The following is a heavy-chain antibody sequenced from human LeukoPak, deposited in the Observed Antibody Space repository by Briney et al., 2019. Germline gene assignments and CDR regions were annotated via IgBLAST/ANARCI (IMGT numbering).Heavy chain of an antibody. CDR1: GFTFSNYG. D-gene: IGHD6-6*01. Sequence: PGGSLRLSCATSGFTFSNYGTHWVRQATGKGLEWVAFIRYDGSNKHYADSVKGRFTISRDNSKNTLYLQMNSLRTEDTAVYYCAKEWVEYSSSSVLGYWGQGTLVTVSS. V-gene: IGHV3-30*02. J-gene: IGHJ4*02. CDR2: IRYDGSNK. CDR3: AKEWVEYSSSSVLGY.